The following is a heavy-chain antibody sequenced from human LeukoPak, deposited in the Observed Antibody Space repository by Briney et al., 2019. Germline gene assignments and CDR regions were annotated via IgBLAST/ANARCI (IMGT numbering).Heavy chain of an antibody. CDR3: ARNILGSDTFDI. D-gene: IGHD7-27*01. Sequence: KASETLSLTCTVSGGSISSGGHYWSWIRQHPGRGLEWIGYIYFSGSTYYNPSLKSRVTISLDTSKNQFSLKLNSVTAADTAIYYCARNILGSDTFDIWGQGTPVTVSS. CDR1: GGSISSGGHY. V-gene: IGHV4-31*03. J-gene: IGHJ3*02. CDR2: IYFSGST.